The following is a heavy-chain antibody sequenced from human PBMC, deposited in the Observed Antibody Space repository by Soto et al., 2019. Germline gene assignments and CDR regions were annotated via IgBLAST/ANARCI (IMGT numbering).Heavy chain of an antibody. J-gene: IGHJ6*02. Sequence: EVQLLESGGGLVQPGGSLRLSCAASGFTFSSYAMSWVRQAPGKGLEWVSAISGSGGSTYYADSVKGRFTISRDNSKNTLYLKMNSLRAEDTAVYYCAKDLYDFWSGYPYYYGMDVWGQGTTVTVSS. CDR3: AKDLYDFWSGYPYYYGMDV. CDR1: GFTFSSYA. CDR2: ISGSGGST. V-gene: IGHV3-23*01. D-gene: IGHD3-3*01.